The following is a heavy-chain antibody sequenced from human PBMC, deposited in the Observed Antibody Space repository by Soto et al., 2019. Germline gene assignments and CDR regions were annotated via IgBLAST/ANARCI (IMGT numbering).Heavy chain of an antibody. CDR1: GFTFSSYA. V-gene: IGHV3-30-3*01. Sequence: VQLLESGGGLVQPGGSLRLSCAASGFTFSSYAMHWVRQAPGKGLEWVAITSYDGSNKYYADSVKGRFTISRDNSKNTLYVQMNSLRAEDTAVYYCARVDSSSPNYYYYAMDVWGQGTTVTVSS. CDR2: TSYDGSNK. D-gene: IGHD6-6*01. CDR3: ARVDSSSPNYYYYAMDV. J-gene: IGHJ6*02.